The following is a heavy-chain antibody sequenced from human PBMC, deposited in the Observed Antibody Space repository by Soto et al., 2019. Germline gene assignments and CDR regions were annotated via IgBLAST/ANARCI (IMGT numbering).Heavy chain of an antibody. V-gene: IGHV3-15*07. CDR1: GFTFNNAW. Sequence: EVQLVESGGDLVKPGGSLSLSCAASGFTFNNAWMNWVRQAPGKGLEWFGRLKSKPDGGTIDYAAPVKGRFTDSGDDSKNALLLQMNNLKIEDTAVYYCTITEELSVFPYYIAYWGQGTLVTVSS. CDR3: TITEELSVFPYYIAY. D-gene: IGHD3-10*01. CDR2: LKSKPDGGTI. J-gene: IGHJ4*02.